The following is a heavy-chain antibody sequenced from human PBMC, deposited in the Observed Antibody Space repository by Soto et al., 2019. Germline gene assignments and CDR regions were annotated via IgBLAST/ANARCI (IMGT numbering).Heavy chain of an antibody. V-gene: IGHV4-4*07. Sequence: SETLSLTCIVSGGSISEKYWNWVRQPPGKGLEWIGRLSASGRTNYSPSLQSRVTMSLDRSKNRFSLRLTSVSAADTAVYFCARGMGRYFDLWGRGTLVTVSS. CDR1: GGSISEKY. CDR3: ARGMGRYFDL. D-gene: IGHD2-8*01. CDR2: LSASGRT. J-gene: IGHJ2*01.